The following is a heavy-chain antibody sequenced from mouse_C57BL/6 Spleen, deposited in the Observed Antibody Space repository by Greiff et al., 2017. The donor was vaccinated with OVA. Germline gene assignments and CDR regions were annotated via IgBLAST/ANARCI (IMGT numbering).Heavy chain of an antibody. D-gene: IGHD1-1*01. J-gene: IGHJ2*01. CDR2: IWSGGST. Sequence: VKLQESGPGLVQPSQSLSITCTVSGFSLTSYGVHWVRQSPGKGLEWLGVIWSGGSTDYNAAFISRLSISKDNSTSQVFFKMNSLQADDTAIYCCARDGSSPYYFDYWGQGTTLTVSS. CDR1: GFSLTSYG. V-gene: IGHV2-2*01. CDR3: ARDGSSPYYFDY.